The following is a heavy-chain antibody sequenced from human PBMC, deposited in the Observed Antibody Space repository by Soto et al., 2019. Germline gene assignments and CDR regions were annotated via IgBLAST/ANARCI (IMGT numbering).Heavy chain of an antibody. CDR2: LWYDVRNE. J-gene: IGHJ5*01. V-gene: IGHV3-33*01. CDR3: ARGTATDGLDS. CDR1: GFTFSSYG. D-gene: IGHD2-21*02. Sequence: GSLRLSCVASGFTFSSYGMHWVRQAPGKGLEWVAFLWYDVRNENYTDSVKGRFTISRDNSKNTLYLQMNSLRADDTAVYYCARGTATDGLDSWGQGTLVTVSS.